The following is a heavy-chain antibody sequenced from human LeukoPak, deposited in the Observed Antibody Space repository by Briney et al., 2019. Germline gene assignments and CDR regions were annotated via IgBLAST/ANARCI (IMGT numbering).Heavy chain of an antibody. Sequence: GGSLRLSCAASGLTFSSYWMSWVRQAPGKGLEWVANIKQDGSEKYYVDSVKGRFTISRDNAKNSLYLQMNSLRAEDTAVYYCAKRADSSAHSFDYWGQGTLVTVSS. V-gene: IGHV3-7*01. J-gene: IGHJ4*02. D-gene: IGHD3-22*01. CDR2: IKQDGSEK. CDR1: GLTFSSYW. CDR3: AKRADSSAHSFDY.